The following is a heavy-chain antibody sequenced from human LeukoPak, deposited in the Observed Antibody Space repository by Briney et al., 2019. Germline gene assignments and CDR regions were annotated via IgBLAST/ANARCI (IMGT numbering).Heavy chain of an antibody. CDR2: INHSGST. CDR3: ARGHSRRWRFGELLFDY. J-gene: IGHJ4*02. V-gene: IGHV4-34*01. D-gene: IGHD3-10*01. CDR1: GFTFSTYG. Sequence: GSLRLSCAASGFTFSTYGMSWIRQPPGKGLEWIGEINHSGSTNYNPSLKSRVTISVDTSKNQFFLKLSSVTAADTAVYYCARGHSRRWRFGELLFDYWGQGTLVTVSS.